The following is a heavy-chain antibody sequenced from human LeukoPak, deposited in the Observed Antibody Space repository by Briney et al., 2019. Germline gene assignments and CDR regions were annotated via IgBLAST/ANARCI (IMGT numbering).Heavy chain of an antibody. Sequence: SETLSLTCTISGVSISDYYLTWIRQPPGKGLEWIGYIDYSRSTNYNPSFKSRVTMSVDTSKNQFSLKLSSVTASDTAVYFCSRHDGSWSFDYWGQGTLVTVSS. J-gene: IGHJ4*02. CDR3: SRHDGSWSFDY. CDR1: GVSISDYY. V-gene: IGHV4-59*08. CDR2: IDYSRST. D-gene: IGHD6-13*01.